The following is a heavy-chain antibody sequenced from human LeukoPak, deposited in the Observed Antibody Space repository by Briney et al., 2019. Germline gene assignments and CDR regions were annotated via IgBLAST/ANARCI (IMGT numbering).Heavy chain of an antibody. CDR1: GFTFSSYT. CDR3: ARRSQGIVVVPAALDY. Sequence: GGSLRLSCAASGFTFSSYTMHWVRQAPGKGLEWVAVTSYDGSNKYYADSVKGRFTISRDISKNTLYLQMNSLRAEDTAVYYCARRSQGIVVVPAALDYWGQGTLVTVSS. J-gene: IGHJ4*02. CDR2: TSYDGSNK. V-gene: IGHV3-30*04. D-gene: IGHD2-2*01.